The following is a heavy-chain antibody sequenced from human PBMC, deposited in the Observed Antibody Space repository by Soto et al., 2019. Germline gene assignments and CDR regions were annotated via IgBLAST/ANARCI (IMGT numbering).Heavy chain of an antibody. CDR1: GFTFSSYG. CDR3: AKDGSGSYYYLDY. D-gene: IGHD3-10*01. V-gene: IGHV3-30*18. J-gene: IGHJ4*02. CDR2: ISYDGSNK. Sequence: PGGSLRLSCAASGFTFSSYGMHWVRQAPGKGLEWVAVISYDGSNKYYADSVKGRFTISRDNSKNTLYLQMNSLRAEDTAVYYCAKDGSGSYYYLDYWGQGTLVTVSS.